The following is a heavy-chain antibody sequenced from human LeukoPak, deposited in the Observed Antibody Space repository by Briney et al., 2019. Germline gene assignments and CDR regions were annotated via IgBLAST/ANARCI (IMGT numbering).Heavy chain of an antibody. Sequence: SETLSLTCTVSGGSISSGGYHWSWIRQNPGKGLEWIGYIYYSGDTYYNPSLKSRVTISVDTSKNQFSLKLSSVTAADTAVYYCARHGYYDSSPARAPWFDPWGQGTLVTVSS. CDR1: GGSISSGGYH. CDR2: IYYSGDT. D-gene: IGHD3-22*01. J-gene: IGHJ5*02. CDR3: ARHGYYDSSPARAPWFDP. V-gene: IGHV4-31*03.